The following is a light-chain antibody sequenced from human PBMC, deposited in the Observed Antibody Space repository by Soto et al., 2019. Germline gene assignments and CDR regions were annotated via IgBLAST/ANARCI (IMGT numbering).Light chain of an antibody. CDR3: SSYTSSSTLV. CDR2: EVT. J-gene: IGLJ3*02. Sequence: QSALTQPASVSGSPGQSITISCTGTSSDVGAYNYVSWYRQHPGKAPKLMIYEVTNRPSGVSNRFSGSKSGSTASLTISGLQAEDEADYYCSSYTSSSTLVFGGGTNDRP. V-gene: IGLV2-14*01. CDR1: SSDVGAYNY.